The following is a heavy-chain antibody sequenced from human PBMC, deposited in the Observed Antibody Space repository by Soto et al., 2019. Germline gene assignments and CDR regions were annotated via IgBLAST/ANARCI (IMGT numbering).Heavy chain of an antibody. CDR2: IFYSGST. V-gene: IGHV4-31*03. CDR3: ARVDSSSYYDY. J-gene: IGHJ4*02. D-gene: IGHD6-13*01. CDR1: GGSISRGGYY. Sequence: QVQLQESGPGLVKPSQTLSLTCTVSGGSISRGGYYWSWIRQHPGKGLEWIGYIFYSGSTNYNPSLKIRVTISLDTSKNQFSLKLSSVTAADTAVYYCARVDSSSYYDYWGQGTLVTVSS.